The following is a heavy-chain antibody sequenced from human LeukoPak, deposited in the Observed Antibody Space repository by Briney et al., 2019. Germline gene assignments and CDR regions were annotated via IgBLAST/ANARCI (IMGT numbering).Heavy chain of an antibody. CDR1: GFTFNIYA. Sequence: GGSLRLSCAASGFTFNIYAMSWVRQAPGKGLEWVSAISGTGGTAYYADSVKGRFTISRDNSKNTLYLQMNSLRAEDTAVYYCATYPYCGGDCYLSRDYWGQGTLVTVSS. D-gene: IGHD2-21*02. V-gene: IGHV3-23*01. J-gene: IGHJ4*02. CDR3: ATYPYCGGDCYLSRDY. CDR2: ISGTGGTA.